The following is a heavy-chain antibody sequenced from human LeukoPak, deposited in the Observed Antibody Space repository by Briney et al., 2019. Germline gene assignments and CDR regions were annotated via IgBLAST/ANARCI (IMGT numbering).Heavy chain of an antibody. V-gene: IGHV4-34*01. D-gene: IGHD2-21*02. J-gene: IGHJ4*02. CDR2: INHSGST. CDR1: GGSFSGYY. Sequence: SETLSLTCAVYGGSFSGYYWSRIRQPPGKGLEWIGEINHSGSTNYNPSLKSRVTISVDTSKNQFSLMLSSVTAADTAVYYCARYSAPVTSIDYWGQGTLVTVSS. CDR3: ARYSAPVTSIDY.